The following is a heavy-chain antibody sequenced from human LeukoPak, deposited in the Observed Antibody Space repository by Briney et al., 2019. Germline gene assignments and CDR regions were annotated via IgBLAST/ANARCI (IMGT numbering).Heavy chain of an antibody. J-gene: IGHJ6*02. V-gene: IGHV3-30*18. CDR1: GFTFSSYG. CDR2: ISYDGSNK. CDR3: AKEDPYYYYGMDV. Sequence: KTGGSLRLSCAASGFTFSSYGMHWVRQAPGKGLESVAVISYDGSNKYYADSVKGRFTISRDNSKNTLYLQMNSLRAEDTAVYYCAKEDPYYYYGMDVWGQGTTVTVSS.